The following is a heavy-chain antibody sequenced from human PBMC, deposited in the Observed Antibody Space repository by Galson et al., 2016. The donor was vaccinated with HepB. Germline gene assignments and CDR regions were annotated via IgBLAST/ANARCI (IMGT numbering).Heavy chain of an antibody. D-gene: IGHD2-15*01. CDR2: ISSLSSYI. CDR3: VRGNRIYYYYGMDV. J-gene: IGHJ6*02. Sequence: SLRLSCAASGFTFSDYNMNWVRQAPGKGLEWVSYISSLSSYIYYADSVKGRFTLSRDNAQNSLYRQMNSLTAEDTAVYYCVRGNRIYYYYGMDVWGQGTTVTVSS. V-gene: IGHV3-21*05. CDR1: GFTFSDYN.